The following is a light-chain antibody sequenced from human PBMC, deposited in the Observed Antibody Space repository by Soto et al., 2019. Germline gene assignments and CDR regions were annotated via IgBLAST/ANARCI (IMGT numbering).Light chain of an antibody. J-gene: IGKJ4*01. CDR2: DAF. V-gene: IGKV1-33*01. CDR3: LQYRNFPLT. Sequence: DLQMTQSPSSLSASVGDRVTITCQASQDISNYFNWYQQKPGKAPNLLIYDAFNLETGVPSRFSGGRSGTDFTFTISSLQPEDIATYYCLQYRNFPLTFGGGTKVEIK. CDR1: QDISNY.